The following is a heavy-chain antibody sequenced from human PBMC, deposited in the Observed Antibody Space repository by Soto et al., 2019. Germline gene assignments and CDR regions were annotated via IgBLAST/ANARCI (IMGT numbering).Heavy chain of an antibody. CDR1: GFTFSSYG. CDR3: AKDARTSSILRHAGNYFDY. J-gene: IGHJ4*02. CDR2: ISYDGSNK. D-gene: IGHD3-3*01. V-gene: IGHV3-30*18. Sequence: GGSLRLSCAASGFTFSSYGMHWVRQAPGKGLEGVAVISYDGSNKYYADSVKGRFTISRDNSKNTLYLQMNSLRAEDTAVYYCAKDARTSSILRHAGNYFDYWGQGTMGTVSS.